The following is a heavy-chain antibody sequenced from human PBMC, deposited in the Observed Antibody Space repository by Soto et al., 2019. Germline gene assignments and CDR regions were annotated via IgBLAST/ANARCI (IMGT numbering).Heavy chain of an antibody. V-gene: IGHV1-3*01. D-gene: IGHD2-2*01. CDR1: GYTFTSYA. CDR3: AGSYCSSTSCPLKYNWFDP. J-gene: IGHJ5*02. CDR2: INAGNGNT. Sequence: ASVKVSCKASGYTFTSYAMHWVRQAPGQRLEWMGWINAGNGNTKYSQKFQGRVTITRDTSASTAYMELSSLRSEDTAVYYCAGSYCSSTSCPLKYNWFDPWGQGTLVTVSS.